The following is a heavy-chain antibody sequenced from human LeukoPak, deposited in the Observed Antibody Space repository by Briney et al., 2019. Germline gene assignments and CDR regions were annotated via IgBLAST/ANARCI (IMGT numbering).Heavy chain of an antibody. D-gene: IGHD3-22*01. Sequence: PSETLSLTCVVSGYSISSGYYWGWIRQPPGKGLEWIGSIYHSGSTYYNPSLKSRVTISVDTSKNQFSLKLSSVTAADTAVYYCARVDTYDNYDSSGSPKRAFDYWGQGTLVTVSS. CDR1: GYSISSGYY. J-gene: IGHJ4*02. CDR2: IYHSGST. V-gene: IGHV4-38-2*01. CDR3: ARVDTYDNYDSSGSPKRAFDY.